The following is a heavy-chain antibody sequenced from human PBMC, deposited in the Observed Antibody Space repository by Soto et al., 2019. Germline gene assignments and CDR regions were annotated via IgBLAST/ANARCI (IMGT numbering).Heavy chain of an antibody. J-gene: IGHJ4*02. Sequence: GGSLRLSCAASGFTFSSYAMSWVRQAPGKGLEWVSAISGSGGSTYYADSVKGRFTISRDNSKNTLYLQMNSLRAEDTAVYYCAKYTEEVTIFGVVNSPLDYWGQGTLVTVSS. V-gene: IGHV3-23*01. D-gene: IGHD3-3*01. CDR1: GFTFSSYA. CDR3: AKYTEEVTIFGVVNSPLDY. CDR2: ISGSGGST.